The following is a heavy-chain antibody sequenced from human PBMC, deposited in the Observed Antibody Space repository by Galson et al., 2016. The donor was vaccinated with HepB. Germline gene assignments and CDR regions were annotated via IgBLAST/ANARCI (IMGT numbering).Heavy chain of an antibody. CDR1: GGTFSSYP. J-gene: IGHJ6*02. Sequence: SVKVSCKASGGTFSSYPISWVRQAPGQGLEWMGGIIPTFGTATYAQKFQGRVTITADESTSTTYMQLSSLRSDDTAVYYCAGGNVVLPAGVAYYYYGMDVWGQGTTVTVSS. CDR3: AGGNVVLPAGVAYYYYGMDV. CDR2: IIPTFGTA. D-gene: IGHD2-2*01. V-gene: IGHV1-69*13.